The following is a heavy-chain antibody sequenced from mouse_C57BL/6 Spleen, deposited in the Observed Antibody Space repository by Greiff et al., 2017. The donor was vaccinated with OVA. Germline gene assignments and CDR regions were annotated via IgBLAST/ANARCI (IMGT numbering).Heavy chain of an antibody. CDR1: GYTFTSYW. D-gene: IGHD1-1*01. CDR2: IHPNSGST. J-gene: IGHJ4*01. CDR3: ASLTTVVAP. V-gene: IGHV1-64*01. Sequence: QVQLKQPGAELVKPGASVKLSCKASGYTFTSYWMHWVKQRPGQGLEWIGMIHPNSGSTNYNEKFKSKATLTVDKSSSTAYMQLSSLTSEDSAVYYCASLTTVVAPWGQGTSVTVSS.